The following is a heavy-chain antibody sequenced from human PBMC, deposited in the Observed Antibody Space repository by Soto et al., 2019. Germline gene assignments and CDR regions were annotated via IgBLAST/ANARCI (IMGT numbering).Heavy chain of an antibody. CDR2: VYPGDSYT. CDR3: AIYGSGSPYFDS. J-gene: IGHJ4*02. Sequence: GESLKISCQASGYVFSSSWIAWVRHSPGKGLEWMGIVYPGDSYTKYSPSFQGQVTISADKSISTAYLQWSSLKASDTAMYYCAIYGSGSPYFDSWGQGTLVTVSS. V-gene: IGHV5-51*01. CDR1: GYVFSSSW. D-gene: IGHD3-10*01.